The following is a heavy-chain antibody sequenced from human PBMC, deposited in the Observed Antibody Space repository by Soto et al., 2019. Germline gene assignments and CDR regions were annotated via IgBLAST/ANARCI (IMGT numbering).Heavy chain of an antibody. CDR1: GFTFSSYS. J-gene: IGHJ4*02. V-gene: IGHV3-21*01. CDR2: ISSSSSYI. CDR3: ARDGFDPPKIDY. Sequence: PGGSLRLSCAASGFTFSSYSMNWVRQAPGKGLEWVSSISSSSSYIYYADSVKGRFTISRDNAKNSLYLQMNSLRAEDTAVYYCARDGFDPPKIDYWGQGTLVTVSS. D-gene: IGHD3-9*01.